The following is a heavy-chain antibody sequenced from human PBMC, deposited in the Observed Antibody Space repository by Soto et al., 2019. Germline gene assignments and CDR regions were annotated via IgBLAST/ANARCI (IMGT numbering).Heavy chain of an antibody. Sequence: EVQLLESGGGWVQPGGSLRLSCVASGFTFGRYAMIWVRQAPGKGLEWVSGISGGGGDTGYADSVKGRFTMSRDNSKNTLYLQMNSLRADDTAIYHCAKDHGYSGYDLGYYFDFWGQGTLVTVSS. J-gene: IGHJ4*02. CDR3: AKDHGYSGYDLGYYFDF. CDR1: GFTFGRYA. CDR2: ISGGGGDT. D-gene: IGHD5-12*01. V-gene: IGHV3-23*01.